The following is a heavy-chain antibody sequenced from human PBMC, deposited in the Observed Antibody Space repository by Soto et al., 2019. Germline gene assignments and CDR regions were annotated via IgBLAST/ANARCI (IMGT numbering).Heavy chain of an antibody. J-gene: IGHJ4*02. V-gene: IGHV4-39*01. CDR1: GGSISSSSYY. D-gene: IGHD2-15*01. CDR3: VACSGGSCYNSFDY. CDR2: IYYSRST. Sequence: SETLSLTCTVSGGSISSSSYYWGWIRQPPGKGLEWIGSIYYSRSTYYNPSLKSRVTISVDTSKNQFSLKLSSVTAADTAVYYCVACSGGSCYNSFDYWGQGTLVTVSS.